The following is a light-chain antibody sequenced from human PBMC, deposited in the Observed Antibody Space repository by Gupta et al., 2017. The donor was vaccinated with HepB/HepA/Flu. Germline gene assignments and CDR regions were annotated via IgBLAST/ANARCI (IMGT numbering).Light chain of an antibody. V-gene: IGLV1-40*01. Sequence: QSVLTQPPSVSGAPGQRVTISCTGHSSNVGAHYGVHWYQQVPGTAPKLLIYVDNNRHSGVPDRISGSKSGTSAALAFTGLQPEEEADYYCQSEDSSRSVVVFGGGTKLT. CDR1: SSNVGAHYG. CDR2: VDN. J-gene: IGLJ2*01. CDR3: QSEDSSRSVVV.